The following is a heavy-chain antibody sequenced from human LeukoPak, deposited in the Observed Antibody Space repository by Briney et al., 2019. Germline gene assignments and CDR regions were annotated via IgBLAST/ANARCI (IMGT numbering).Heavy chain of an antibody. D-gene: IGHD3-10*01. CDR1: GYTFTGYY. J-gene: IGHJ6*02. Sequence: ASVKVSCTASGYTFTGYYMHWVRQAPGQGLEWMGWINPNSGGTNYAQKFQGRVTMTRDTSISTAYMELSRLGSDDTAVYYCARCYYYGSGSYGVEYYYGMDVWGQGTTVTVSS. CDR3: ARCYYYGSGSYGVEYYYGMDV. V-gene: IGHV1-2*02. CDR2: INPNSGGT.